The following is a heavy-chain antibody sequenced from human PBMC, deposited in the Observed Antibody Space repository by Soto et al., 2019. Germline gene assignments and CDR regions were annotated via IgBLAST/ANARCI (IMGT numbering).Heavy chain of an antibody. J-gene: IGHJ4*02. CDR3: AREAAQGRGSVVVVPAAIGTVFDY. Sequence: QVQLQQWGAGLLKPSETLSLTCAVYGGSFSGYYWSWIRQPPGKGLGWIGEINHSGSTNYNPSLKSRVTISVDTSKNQFSLKLSSVTAADTAVYYCAREAAQGRGSVVVVPAAIGTVFDYWGQGTLVTVSS. V-gene: IGHV4-34*01. CDR1: GGSFSGYY. D-gene: IGHD2-2*02. CDR2: INHSGST.